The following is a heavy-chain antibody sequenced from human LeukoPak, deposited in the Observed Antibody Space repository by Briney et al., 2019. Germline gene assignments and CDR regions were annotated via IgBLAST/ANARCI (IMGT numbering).Heavy chain of an antibody. V-gene: IGHV3-21*01. CDR3: ARDETSSSWSYYYYYYMDV. D-gene: IGHD6-13*01. Sequence: GGSLRLSCAASGFTVSSNYMSRVRQAPGKGLEWVSSISSSSSYIYYADSVKGRFTISRDNAKNSLYLQMNSLRAEDTAVYYCARDETSSSWSYYYYYYMDVWGKGTTVTVSS. CDR1: GFTVSSNY. CDR2: ISSSSSYI. J-gene: IGHJ6*03.